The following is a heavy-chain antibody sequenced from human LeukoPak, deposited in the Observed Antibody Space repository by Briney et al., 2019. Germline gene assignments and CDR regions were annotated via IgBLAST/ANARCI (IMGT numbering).Heavy chain of an antibody. CDR2: ISYDGTNK. D-gene: IGHD3-10*01. J-gene: IGHJ4*02. Sequence: GRSLRLSCAASGFTFSGYALHWVRQAPGKGLEWVAVISYDGTNKFYSDSVEGRFTISRDNSKNTVYLQMNSLRTEDTAVYFCARDEGSTYFGSGTPYCWGQGTLVTVSS. CDR3: ARDEGSTYFGSGTPYC. V-gene: IGHV3-30*04. CDR1: GFTFSGYA.